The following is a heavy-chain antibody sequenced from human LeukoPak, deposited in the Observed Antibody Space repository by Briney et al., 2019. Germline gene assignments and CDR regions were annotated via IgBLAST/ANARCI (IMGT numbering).Heavy chain of an antibody. CDR2: INHSGST. CDR3: ARVPRLRAFDI. J-gene: IGHJ3*02. V-gene: IGHV4-34*01. D-gene: IGHD1-1*01. CDR1: GGSFSGYY. Sequence: SETLSLTCAVYGGSFSGYYWSLIRQPPGKGLEWIGGINHSGSTNYIPSLKSRVTISVDTSKNQFSLKLSSVTAADTAVYYCARVPRLRAFDIWGQGTMVTVSS.